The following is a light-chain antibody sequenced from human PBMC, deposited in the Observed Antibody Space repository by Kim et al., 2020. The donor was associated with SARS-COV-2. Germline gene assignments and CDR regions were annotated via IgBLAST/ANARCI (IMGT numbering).Light chain of an antibody. Sequence: RITISGTGSTSNIGAGYAVQWYQQLPGTAPKLLIFDNNNRPSGVPDRFSGSKSGTSASLAITGLQAEDEADYYCQSYDTSLSAYVFGPGTKVTVL. CDR2: DNN. V-gene: IGLV1-40*01. CDR1: TSNIGAGYA. J-gene: IGLJ1*01. CDR3: QSYDTSLSAYV.